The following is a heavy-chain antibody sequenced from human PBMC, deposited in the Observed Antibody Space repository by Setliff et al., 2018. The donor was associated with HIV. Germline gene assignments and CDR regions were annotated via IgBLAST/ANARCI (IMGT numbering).Heavy chain of an antibody. CDR1: GDSVSSYY. CDR2: FYYSGGT. D-gene: IGHD2-2*01. Sequence: SETLSLTCAVSGDSVSSYYWTWIRQPPGKGLEWIGYFYYSGGTRYNPSLEIRVTISVDMSKNQFSLKLSSVTAADTAGYYCARGLGRGSSEYYYYYYMDVW. J-gene: IGHJ6*03. V-gene: IGHV4-59*02. CDR3: ARGLGRGSSEYYYYYYMDV.